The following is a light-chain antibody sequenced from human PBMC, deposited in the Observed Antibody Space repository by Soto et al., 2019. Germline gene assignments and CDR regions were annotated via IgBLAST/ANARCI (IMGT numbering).Light chain of an antibody. CDR2: EDN. CDR1: SGSIASNS. V-gene: IGLV6-57*03. CDR3: QSYDSSNRV. J-gene: IGLJ3*02. Sequence: FMLTQPHSVSESPGKTVTISCTRSSGSIASNSVQWYQQRPGSAPTTVIYEDNQRPSGVPDRFSGSIDSSSNSASLTISGLKAEDEADYYCQSYDSSNRVFGGGTKLTVL.